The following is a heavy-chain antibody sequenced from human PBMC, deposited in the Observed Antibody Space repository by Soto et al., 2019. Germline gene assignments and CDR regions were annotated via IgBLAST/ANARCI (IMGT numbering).Heavy chain of an antibody. Sequence: PSETLSLTCAVYGGSFSGYYWSWIRQPPGKGLEWIGEINHSGSTNYNPSLKSRVTISVDTSKNQFSLKLSSVTAADTAVYYCARGPYVWGSYYKGGHYYYGRAVGGQGTRVPVSS. CDR3: ARGPYVWGSYYKGGHYYYGRAV. CDR1: GGSFSGYY. CDR2: INHSGST. J-gene: IGHJ6*02. V-gene: IGHV4-34*01. D-gene: IGHD3-10*01.